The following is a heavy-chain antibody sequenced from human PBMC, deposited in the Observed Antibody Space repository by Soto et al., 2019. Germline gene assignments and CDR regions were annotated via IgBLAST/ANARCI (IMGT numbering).Heavy chain of an antibody. D-gene: IGHD3-3*01. CDR1: GYTFITYG. J-gene: IGHJ4*02. CDR2: ISTYNGDT. V-gene: IGHV1-18*01. Sequence: GASVKVSCKASGYTFITYGMSWVRQAPGQGLDWMGWISTYNGDTKYADRLQGRVTMTTDTTTGTAYMELRSLRSDDTAVYYCARGRLYFIITSRRRSIHYRGQGTLGTGFS. CDR3: ARGRLYFIITSRRRSIHY.